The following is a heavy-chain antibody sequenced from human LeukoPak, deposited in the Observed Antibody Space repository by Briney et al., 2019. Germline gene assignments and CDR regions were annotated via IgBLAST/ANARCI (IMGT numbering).Heavy chain of an antibody. Sequence: SETLSLTCTVSGSSISRYYWSWLRQPPGKGLEWIGYIYHSGSTNYNPSLKSRVTISLDTSKNQFSLKLSSVTAADTALYYCARHSGLYYDPFDYWGQGALVTVSS. CDR1: GSSISRYY. CDR3: ARHSGLYYDPFDY. CDR2: IYHSGST. D-gene: IGHD3-22*01. V-gene: IGHV4-59*01. J-gene: IGHJ4*02.